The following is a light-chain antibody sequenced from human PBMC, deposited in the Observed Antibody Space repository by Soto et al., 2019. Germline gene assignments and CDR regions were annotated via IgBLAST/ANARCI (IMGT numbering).Light chain of an antibody. J-gene: IGKJ1*01. V-gene: IGKV3-15*01. CDR1: QNVNNR. Sequence: EIVMTQSPAMLSESPGERATLSCRASQNVNNRLAWYQQKAGQPPRLLIYGASTRATGIPARFSGIGSGTGVILNIRMLQFAEFGVLYVHHFNSWPLLVGQGTKVDIK. CDR3: HHFNSWPLL. CDR2: GAS.